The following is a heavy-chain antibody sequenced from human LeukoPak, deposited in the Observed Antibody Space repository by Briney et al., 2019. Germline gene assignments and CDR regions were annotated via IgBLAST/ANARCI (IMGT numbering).Heavy chain of an antibody. Sequence: GGSLRLSCAASEFTFSSYFMNWVRQAPGKGLEWVSAISGSGGSTYYADSVKGRFTISRDNSKNTLYLQMNSLRAEDTAVYYCAKDVEIAARIIDYWGQGTLVTVSS. J-gene: IGHJ4*02. CDR2: ISGSGGST. D-gene: IGHD6-6*01. CDR3: AKDVEIAARIIDY. CDR1: EFTFSSYF. V-gene: IGHV3-23*01.